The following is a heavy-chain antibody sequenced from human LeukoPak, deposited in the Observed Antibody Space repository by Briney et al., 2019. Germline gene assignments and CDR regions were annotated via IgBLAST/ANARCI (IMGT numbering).Heavy chain of an antibody. J-gene: IGHJ6*02. CDR2: IYYSGST. CDR1: GGSISSSSYY. Sequence: SETLSLTCTVSGGSISSSSYYWGWIRQPPGKGLEWIGSIYYSGSTNYNPSLKSRVTISVDTSKNQFSLKLSSVTAADTAVYYCARLRQQLVLYYYYGMDVWGQGTTVTVSS. CDR3: ARLRQQLVLYYYYGMDV. D-gene: IGHD6-13*01. V-gene: IGHV4-39*07.